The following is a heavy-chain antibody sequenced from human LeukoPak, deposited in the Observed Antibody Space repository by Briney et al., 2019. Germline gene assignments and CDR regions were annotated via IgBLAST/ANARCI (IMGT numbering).Heavy chain of an antibody. CDR3: ARVPITGTTVDAFDI. Sequence: ASVKVSCKASGYTFTCYYMHWVRQAPGQGLEWMGWINPNSGGTNYAQKFQGWVTMTRDTSISTAYMELSRLRSDDTAVYYCARVPITGTTVDAFDIWGQGTMVTVSS. J-gene: IGHJ3*02. CDR1: GYTFTCYY. CDR2: INPNSGGT. V-gene: IGHV1-2*04. D-gene: IGHD1-20*01.